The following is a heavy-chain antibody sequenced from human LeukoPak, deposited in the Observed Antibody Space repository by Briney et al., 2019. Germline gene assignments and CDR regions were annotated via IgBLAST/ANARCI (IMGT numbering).Heavy chain of an antibody. J-gene: IGHJ4*02. V-gene: IGHV1-8*01. CDR2: MHPNSGNT. CDR3: ASSEEVLRYFDY. CDR1: GYTFTSYD. Sequence: GASVKVSCKASGYTFTSYDINWVRKATGQGLEWVGWMHPNSGNTGYAQKFQGRVTMTTNTSISTAYMELSSLRSEDPAVYDCASSEEVLRYFDYWGQGTLVTVSS. D-gene: IGHD3-10*01.